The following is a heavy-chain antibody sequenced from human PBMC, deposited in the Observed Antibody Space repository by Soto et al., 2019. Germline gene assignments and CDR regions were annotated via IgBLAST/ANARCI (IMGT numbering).Heavy chain of an antibody. J-gene: IGHJ6*02. CDR2: IIPIFGTA. CDR1: GGTFSSYA. V-gene: IGHV1-69*01. Sequence: QVQLVQSGADVKKPGSSVNVSCKASGGTFSSYAISWVRQAPGQGLEWMGGIIPIFGTANYAQEFQGRVTINAHETTSTAYMELSSLRYKDPAGYYCARGGDGVYTWRPLVIYHYGMDVWGQGTPVTVSS. CDR3: ARGGDGVYTWRPLVIYHYGMDV. D-gene: IGHD1-20*01.